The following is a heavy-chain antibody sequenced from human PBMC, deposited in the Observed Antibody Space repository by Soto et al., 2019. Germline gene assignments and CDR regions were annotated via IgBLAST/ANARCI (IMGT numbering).Heavy chain of an antibody. Sequence: SETLSLTCAVSGGSISSSNWRSWVRQPPGKGLEWIGEIYHSGSTNYNPSLKSRVTISVDKSKNQFSLKLSSVTAADTAVYYCARAAGPYYYDSSGYYRHFDYWGQGTLVTVSS. V-gene: IGHV4-4*02. J-gene: IGHJ4*02. CDR3: ARAAGPYYYDSSGYYRHFDY. CDR2: IYHSGST. D-gene: IGHD3-22*01. CDR1: GGSISSSNW.